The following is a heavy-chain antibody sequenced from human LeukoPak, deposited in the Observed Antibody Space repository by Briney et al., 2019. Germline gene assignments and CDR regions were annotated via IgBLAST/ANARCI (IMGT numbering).Heavy chain of an antibody. CDR1: GYTLTELS. J-gene: IGHJ3*02. V-gene: IGHV1-24*01. CDR2: FDPEDGET. D-gene: IGHD1-26*01. CDR3: ATDSGSYSRDAFDI. Sequence: ASVKVSCKVSGYTLTELSMHWVRQAPGKGLEWMGGFDPEDGETIYAQKFQGRVTMTEDTSTDTAYMELSSLRSEDAAVYYCATDSGSYSRDAFDIRGQGTMVTVSS.